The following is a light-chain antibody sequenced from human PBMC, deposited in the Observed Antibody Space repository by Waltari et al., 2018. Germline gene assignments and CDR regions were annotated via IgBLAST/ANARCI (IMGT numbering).Light chain of an antibody. CDR3: CSYAGDSTLI. V-gene: IGLV2-23*02. CDR1: SSNVGGFTL. CDR2: DFN. Sequence: QSALTQPASVSGAPGPSLTISSTVTSSNVGGFTLFSWYQQHPGKAPQLIIYDFNKRPSGISHRFSGSKSGNTASLTISGLQADDESDYYCCSYAGDSTLIFGGGTKLTVL. J-gene: IGLJ2*01.